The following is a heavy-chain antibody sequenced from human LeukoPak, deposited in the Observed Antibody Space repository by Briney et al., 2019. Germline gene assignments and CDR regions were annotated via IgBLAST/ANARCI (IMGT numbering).Heavy chain of an antibody. CDR1: GFSFNTYE. D-gene: IGHD6-13*01. V-gene: IGHV3-48*03. CDR2: SSRCGTTV. J-gene: IGHJ4*02. Sequence: GGSLRLSCAASGFSFNTYEMIWVRQAPGKGLEWVSYSSRCGTTVYYADSVKGRFTISRDNAKNSLYLQMNNLGAEDTAVYYCAIVVGRAAAGTRDYLGQGTLVTVSS. CDR3: AIVVGRAAAGTRDY.